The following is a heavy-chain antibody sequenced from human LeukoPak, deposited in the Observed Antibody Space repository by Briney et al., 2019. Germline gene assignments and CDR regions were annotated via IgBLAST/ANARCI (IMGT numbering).Heavy chain of an antibody. CDR1: GGSISSGSYY. Sequence: SETLSLTCTVSGGSISSGSYYWSWLRQPAGKGLEWIGRIYASGSTNYNPSLKNRLTISIDTSKNQFSLKLSSVTAAVTAVYYCAREDSSGYYQTFDYWGQGTLVTVSS. V-gene: IGHV4-61*02. D-gene: IGHD3-22*01. CDR2: IYASGST. CDR3: AREDSSGYYQTFDY. J-gene: IGHJ4*02.